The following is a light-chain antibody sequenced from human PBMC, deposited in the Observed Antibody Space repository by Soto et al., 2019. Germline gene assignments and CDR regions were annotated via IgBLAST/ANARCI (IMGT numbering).Light chain of an antibody. Sequence: EIVMTQSPATLAVSPGGRATLSCRASQSVSSSYLAWYQQKPGQAPRLLIYGASTRATGFPARFSGSRSGTEFTLTISSLQSEDFAIYYCQHYDNWPITFGQGTRLEIK. V-gene: IGKV3-15*01. CDR1: QSVSSSY. J-gene: IGKJ5*01. CDR2: GAS. CDR3: QHYDNWPIT.